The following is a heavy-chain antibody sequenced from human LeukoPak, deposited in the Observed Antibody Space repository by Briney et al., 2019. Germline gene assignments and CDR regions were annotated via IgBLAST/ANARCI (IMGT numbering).Heavy chain of an antibody. J-gene: IGHJ6*03. CDR1: GYTFINFR. V-gene: IGHV1-18*01. CDR3: ARDPGSGYFYYYCMDV. Sequence: ASVKVSCKASGYTFINFRLNWVRQAPGQGLEWMGWISAYNGDTNYAQKLQGRVTMTTDTSTSTAYMELRSLRSDDTAVYYCARDPGSGYFYYYCMDVWGKGTTVTVSS. D-gene: IGHD3-3*01. CDR2: ISAYNGDT.